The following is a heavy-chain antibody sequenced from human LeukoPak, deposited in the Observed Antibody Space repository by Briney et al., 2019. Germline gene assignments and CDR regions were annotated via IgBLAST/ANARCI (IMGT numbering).Heavy chain of an antibody. Sequence: GGSLRLSCAASGFTFSSYSMNWVRQAPGKGLEWVSSISSSSSYIYYADSVKGRFTISRDNAKNSLYLQMNSLRAEDTAVYYCARRGYSYGAIYYYYYMDVWGKGTTVTVSS. CDR1: GFTFSSYS. J-gene: IGHJ6*03. CDR2: ISSSSSYI. D-gene: IGHD5-18*01. V-gene: IGHV3-21*01. CDR3: ARRGYSYGAIYYYYYMDV.